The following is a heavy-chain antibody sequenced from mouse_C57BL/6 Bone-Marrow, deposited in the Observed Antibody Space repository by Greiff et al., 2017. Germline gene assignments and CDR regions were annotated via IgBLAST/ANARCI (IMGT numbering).Heavy chain of an antibody. V-gene: IGHV1-72*01. CDR2: IDPNSGGT. J-gene: IGHJ1*03. Sequence: QVQLQQPGAELVKPGASVKLSCKASGYTFTSYWMHWVKQRPGRGLEWIGRIDPNSGGTKYDAKFKSKATLTVDKPASTAYLQLSSLTSEESAVYYCAHGNYFYWYFAVWGTGTTVTVSS. CDR1: GYTFTSYW. D-gene: IGHD2-1*01. CDR3: AHGNYFYWYFAV.